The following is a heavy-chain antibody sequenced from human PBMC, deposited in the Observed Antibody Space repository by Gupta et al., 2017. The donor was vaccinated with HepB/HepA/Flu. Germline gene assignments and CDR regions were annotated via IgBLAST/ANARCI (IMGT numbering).Heavy chain of an antibody. V-gene: IGHV3-48*02. CDR3: VTNGTKMTVARFPAFDL. J-gene: IGHJ3*01. CDR2: ISSSGNSV. D-gene: IGHD4-17*01. CDR1: GLTFSTYN. Sequence: EVLLVESGGGLVQPGGSLRLSCGVSGLTFSTYNMNWVRQAPGKGLEWLSYISSSGNSVFYTDSVKGRFTISRDNAQNSLNLQMSNLRDEDTAVYYCVTNGTKMTVARFPAFDLWGQGTMVTVSS.